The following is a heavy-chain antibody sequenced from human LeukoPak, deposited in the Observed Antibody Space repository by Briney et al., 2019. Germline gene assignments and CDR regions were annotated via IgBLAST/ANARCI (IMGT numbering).Heavy chain of an antibody. CDR2: ISGSGGST. CDR3: AKDPLGGYEDLIDY. V-gene: IGHV3-23*01. CDR1: GFTFSSYA. Sequence: GGSLRLSCAASGFTFSSYAMSWVRQAPGKGLEWVSVISGSGGSTYYADSVKGRFTISRDNSKNTLYLQMNSLRAEDTAVYYCAKDPLGGYEDLIDYWGQGTLVTVSS. D-gene: IGHD5-12*01. J-gene: IGHJ4*02.